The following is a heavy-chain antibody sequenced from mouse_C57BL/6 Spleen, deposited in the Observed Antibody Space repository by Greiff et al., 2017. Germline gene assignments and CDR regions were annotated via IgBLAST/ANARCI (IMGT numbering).Heavy chain of an antibody. V-gene: IGHV5-17*01. CDR1: GFTFSDYG. CDR3: AREGYYGSSQGGYFDV. J-gene: IGHJ1*03. Sequence: EVQLVESGGGLVKPGGSLKLSCAASGFTFSDYGMHWVRQAPEKGLEWVAYISSGSSTIYYADTVKGRFTISRDNAKNTLFLQMTSLRSEDTAMYYCAREGYYGSSQGGYFDVWGTGTTVTVSS. CDR2: ISSGSSTI. D-gene: IGHD1-1*01.